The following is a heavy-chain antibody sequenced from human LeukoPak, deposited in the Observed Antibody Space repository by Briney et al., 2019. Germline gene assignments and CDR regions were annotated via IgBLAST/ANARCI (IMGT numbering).Heavy chain of an antibody. CDR1: RYSFTSYW. D-gene: IGHD6-19*01. J-gene: IGHJ4*02. Sequence: GESLKISCKGSRYSFTSYWSGWVRQMPGEGLEWMGIIYPGDSDTRYSPSFQGQVTISADKSISTAYLQWSSLKASDAAMYYSARVGKGIAVSATPFDYWGQGTLVTVSS. CDR3: ARVGKGIAVSATPFDY. V-gene: IGHV5-51*01. CDR2: IYPGDSDT.